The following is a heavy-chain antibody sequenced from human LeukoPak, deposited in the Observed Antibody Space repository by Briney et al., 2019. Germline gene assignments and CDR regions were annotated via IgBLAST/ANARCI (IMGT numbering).Heavy chain of an antibody. D-gene: IGHD5-24*01. CDR2: VNDDGRST. CDR1: GFTFKNFV. V-gene: IGHV3-74*01. J-gene: IGHJ1*01. Sequence: PGGSLRLSCAAYGFTFKNFVMHWVRQAPGKGLVWVSRVNDDGRSTHYADYVKGRFTVSRDNAKNSLYLQLNSLRVEDTAVYYCAREGEMATAEYFQHWGQGTLVIVSS. CDR3: AREGEMATAEYFQH.